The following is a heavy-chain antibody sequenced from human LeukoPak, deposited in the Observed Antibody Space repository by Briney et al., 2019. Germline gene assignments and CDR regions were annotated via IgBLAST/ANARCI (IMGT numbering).Heavy chain of an antibody. CDR2: IIPIFGTA. V-gene: IGHV1-69*13. Sequence: SVKVSCKASGGTFSSYAISWVRQAPGQGLEWMGGIIPIFGTANYAQKFQGRVTITADESTSTAYMELSSLRSEDTAVYYCARAFGYCSSTSCYVGTYYYYYGMDVWGQGTTVTVSS. J-gene: IGHJ6*02. CDR3: ARAFGYCSSTSCYVGTYYYYYGMDV. CDR1: GGTFSSYA. D-gene: IGHD2-2*03.